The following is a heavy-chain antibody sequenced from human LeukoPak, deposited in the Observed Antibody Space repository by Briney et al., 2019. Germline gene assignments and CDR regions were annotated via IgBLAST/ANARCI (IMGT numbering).Heavy chain of an antibody. V-gene: IGHV4-38-2*02. J-gene: IGHJ6*02. D-gene: IGHD1-26*01. CDR2: IYYSGST. CDR3: ARRYSGSSRNYYYYYGMDV. Sequence: SETLSLTCSVSNYSISDGYYWGWIRQPPGKGLEWIGYIYYSGSTNYNPSLKSRVTISVDTSKNQFSLRLSSVTAADTAVYYCARRYSGSSRNYYYYYGMDVWGQGTTVTVSS. CDR1: NYSISDGYY.